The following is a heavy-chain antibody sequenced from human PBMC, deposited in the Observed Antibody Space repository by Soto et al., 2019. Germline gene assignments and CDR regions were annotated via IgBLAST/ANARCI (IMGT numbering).Heavy chain of an antibody. Sequence: SQTLSRTCAISGYSVSSNSAAWNWIRQSPSRGLEWLGRTYYRSKWYNDYAVSVKSRITINPDTSKNQFSLQLNSVTPEDTAVYYCARDLSNPYISSSSYYYGMDVWGQGTTVTVSS. CDR2: TYYRSKWYN. V-gene: IGHV6-1*01. CDR3: ARDLSNPYISSSSYYYGMDV. CDR1: GYSVSSNSAA. J-gene: IGHJ6*02. D-gene: IGHD6-6*01.